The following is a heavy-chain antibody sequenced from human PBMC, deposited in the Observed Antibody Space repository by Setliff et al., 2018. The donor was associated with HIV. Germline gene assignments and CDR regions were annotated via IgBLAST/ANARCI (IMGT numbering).Heavy chain of an antibody. V-gene: IGHV4-39*01. CDR2: IYYRGAT. CDR3: ARPYDSLYG. CDR1: GGSISNSDFY. D-gene: IGHD3-22*01. J-gene: IGHJ4*02. Sequence: LSLTCTVSGGSISNSDFYWGWIRQSPGKGLEWIGSIYYRGATYYNPTLQSRVTISADTSKNQVYLKLTSVTAADTAIYYCARPYDSLYGWGQGVLVTVSS.